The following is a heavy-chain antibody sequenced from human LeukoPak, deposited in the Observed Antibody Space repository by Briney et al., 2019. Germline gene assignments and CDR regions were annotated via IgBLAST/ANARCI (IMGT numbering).Heavy chain of an antibody. Sequence: GGSLRLSCAASRFTFSSYAMSWVRQAPGKGLEWVSSISGSGGSTYYADSVKGRFTISRDNSKNTLYLQVNSLRAEDTAVYYCAKGGGNGYFDLWGRGALVTVCS. D-gene: IGHD4-23*01. CDR2: ISGSGGST. CDR1: RFTFSSYA. CDR3: AKGGGNGYFDL. J-gene: IGHJ2*01. V-gene: IGHV3-23*01.